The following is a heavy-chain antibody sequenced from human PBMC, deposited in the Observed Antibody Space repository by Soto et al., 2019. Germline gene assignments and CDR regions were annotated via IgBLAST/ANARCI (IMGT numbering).Heavy chain of an antibody. CDR3: AGGPGDYATYNWFGL. J-gene: IGHJ5*02. CDR1: GFTFSSYW. CDR2: IKQDGSEK. Sequence: GGSLRLSCAASGFTFSSYWMSWVRQAPGKGLEWVANIKQDGSEKYYAGSVKGRFTISRDNSKNTLYLQMNSLRAEDTSLYSCAGGPGDYATYNWFGLWGQGTLVTVSS. V-gene: IGHV3-7*05. D-gene: IGHD2-8*01.